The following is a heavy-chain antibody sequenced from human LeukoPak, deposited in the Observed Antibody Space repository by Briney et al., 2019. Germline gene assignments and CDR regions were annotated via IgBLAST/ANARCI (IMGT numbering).Heavy chain of an antibody. CDR2: IDWDDDK. CDR1: GFSLSTSGMC. CDR3: ARIFTGMVALPDY. D-gene: IGHD1-26*01. J-gene: IGHJ4*02. Sequence: ESGPALVKPTQTLTLTCTFSGFSLSTSGMCVSWIRQPPGKALEWLARIDWDDDKYYSTSLKTRRTISKDTSKNQVVLTMTNMDPVDTATYYCARIFTGMVALPDYWGQGTLVTVSS. V-gene: IGHV2-70*11.